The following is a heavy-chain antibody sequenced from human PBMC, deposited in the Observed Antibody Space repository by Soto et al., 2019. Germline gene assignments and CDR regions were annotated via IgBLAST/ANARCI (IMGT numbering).Heavy chain of an antibody. J-gene: IGHJ6*02. CDR1: GYSFASYW. V-gene: IGHV5-51*01. CDR3: ARTRSFTLGFYYDGMDV. D-gene: IGHD6-6*01. Sequence: PGESLKISCQGSGYSFASYWIGWVRQMPGKDLEWMGIIYPGDSDTRYSPPFQGQVTISAGKSLRTAYLQWTSLKASDTALYYCARTRSFTLGFYYDGMDVWGQGTTVTVSS. CDR2: IYPGDSDT.